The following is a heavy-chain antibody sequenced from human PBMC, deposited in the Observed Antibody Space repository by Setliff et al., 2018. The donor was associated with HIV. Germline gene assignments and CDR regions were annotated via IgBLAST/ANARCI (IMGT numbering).Heavy chain of an antibody. CDR2: IKQDGSEK. Sequence: GGSLRLSCAASGFTFSTYWMRWVRQAPGKGLEWVANIKQDGSEKFYVDSVKGRFTISRDNAKNSLYLQMNSLRAEDTAVYYCARDPYPYFDYGDWYFDLWGRGTLVTVSS. J-gene: IGHJ2*01. V-gene: IGHV3-7*01. CDR1: GFTFSTYW. D-gene: IGHD4-17*01. CDR3: ARDPYPYFDYGDWYFDL.